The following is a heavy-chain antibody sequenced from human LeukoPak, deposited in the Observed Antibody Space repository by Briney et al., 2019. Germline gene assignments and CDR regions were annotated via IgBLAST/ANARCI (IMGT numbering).Heavy chain of an antibody. CDR2: ISYDGSNK. D-gene: IGHD4-17*01. CDR3: AKGNYGDYYIYFDY. V-gene: IGHV3-30*18. Sequence: GGSLRLSCAASGFTFSSYGMHWVRQAPGKGLEWVAVISYDGSNKYYADSVKGRFTISRDNSKNTLYLQMNSLRAEDTAVYYCAKGNYGDYYIYFDYWGQGTLVTVSS. CDR1: GFTFSSYG. J-gene: IGHJ4*02.